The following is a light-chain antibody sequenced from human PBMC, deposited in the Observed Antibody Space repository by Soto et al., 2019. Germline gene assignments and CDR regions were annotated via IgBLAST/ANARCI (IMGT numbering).Light chain of an antibody. CDR3: QHYKTWPLS. CDR1: QSVSIY. J-gene: IGKJ4*01. CDR2: DAS. V-gene: IGKV3-11*01. Sequence: ETVLTQSPATLSLSPGERATLSCRASQSVSIYLAWYQQKPGQAPRLLIYDASKRAPGIPARFSGIGSGTEFTLIISSLQSEDFGVYYCQHYKTWPLSFGGGTKVDIK.